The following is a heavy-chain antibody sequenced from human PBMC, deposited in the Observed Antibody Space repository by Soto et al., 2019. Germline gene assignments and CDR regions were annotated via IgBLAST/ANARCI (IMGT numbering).Heavy chain of an antibody. CDR1: GFTFSSYG. CDR3: AKATTWGHSGYKGPLDY. CDR2: ISYDGSNK. D-gene: IGHD5-12*01. V-gene: IGHV3-30*18. Sequence: QVQLVESGGGVVQPGRSLRLSCAASGFTFSSYGMHWVRQAPGKGLEWVAVISYDGSNKYYADSMKGRFTISRDNSKTTLYLQMNSLRAEDTAVYYCAKATTWGHSGYKGPLDYWGQGPLVTVSS. J-gene: IGHJ4*02.